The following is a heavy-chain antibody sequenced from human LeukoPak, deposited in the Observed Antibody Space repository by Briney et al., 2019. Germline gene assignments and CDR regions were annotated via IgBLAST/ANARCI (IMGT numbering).Heavy chain of an antibody. CDR1: GYTFTSYG. J-gene: IGHJ3*02. CDR3: ASSAGWYDAFDI. Sequence: ASVKVSCKASGYTFTSYGISWVRQAPGQGLEWMGWINPNSGGTNYAQKFQGRVTMTRDTSIGTAYMELSRLRSDDTAVYYCASSAGWYDAFDIWGQGTMVTVSS. CDR2: INPNSGGT. D-gene: IGHD6-19*01. V-gene: IGHV1-2*02.